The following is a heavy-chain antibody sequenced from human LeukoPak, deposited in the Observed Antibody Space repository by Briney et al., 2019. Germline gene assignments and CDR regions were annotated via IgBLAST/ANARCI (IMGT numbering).Heavy chain of an antibody. V-gene: IGHV3-74*01. CDR3: GRNRAYDALDY. CDR1: GFALSTYW. J-gene: IGHJ4*02. CDR2: ISGDGSRT. D-gene: IGHD5-12*01. Sequence: GGSLRLSCVASGFALSTYWMDWVRQAPGKGPVWISHISGDGSRTSYADSVKGRFTIFRDNAKNTLYLQMNSLTAEATAVYYCGRNRAYDALDYWGQGTLVTVSS.